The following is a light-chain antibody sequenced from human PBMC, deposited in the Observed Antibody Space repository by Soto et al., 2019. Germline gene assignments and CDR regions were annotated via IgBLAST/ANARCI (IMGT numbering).Light chain of an antibody. J-gene: IGKJ3*01. CDR1: QSVSSSY. CDR2: GAS. Sequence: EIVLTQSPGTLSLSPGERATLSCRASQSVSSSYLAWYQQKPGQAPRLLIYGASSRATGIPDRFSGSGSGTDFTLTISSLEPEDFSVYYCQQYGISLLFTFGPGTKVDIK. CDR3: QQYGISLLFT. V-gene: IGKV3-20*01.